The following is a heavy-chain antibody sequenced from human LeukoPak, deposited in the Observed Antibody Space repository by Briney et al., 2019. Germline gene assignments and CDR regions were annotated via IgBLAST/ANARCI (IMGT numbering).Heavy chain of an antibody. CDR1: GGTFSSYA. V-gene: IGHV1-69*05. D-gene: IGHD2-2*01. J-gene: IGHJ4*02. CDR2: IIPIFGTA. Sequence: SVKVSCKASGGTFSSYAISWVRQAPGQGLEWMGGIIPIFGTANYAQKLQGRVTMTTDTSTSTAYMELRSLRSDDTAVYYCARDMGSVVVPAANDYWGQGTLVTVSS. CDR3: ARDMGSVVVPAANDY.